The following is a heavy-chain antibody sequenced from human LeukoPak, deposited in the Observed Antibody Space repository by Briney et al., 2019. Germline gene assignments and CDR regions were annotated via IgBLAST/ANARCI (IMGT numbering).Heavy chain of an antibody. D-gene: IGHD3-10*02. CDR3: AELGITMIGGV. CDR2: ISRSSYYI. Sequence: GGSLRLSSAASGFTFSDYNMNWVRQAPGKGLEWVSSISRSSYYIYYTDSVKGRFTISRDNAKNSLYLQMNSLRAEDTAVYYCAELGITMIGGVWGKGTTVTISS. J-gene: IGHJ6*04. V-gene: IGHV3-21*01. CDR1: GFTFSDYN.